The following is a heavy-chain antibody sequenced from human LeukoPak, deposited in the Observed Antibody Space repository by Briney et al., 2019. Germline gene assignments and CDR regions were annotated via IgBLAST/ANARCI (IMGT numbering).Heavy chain of an antibody. V-gene: IGHV3-74*03. CDR1: GFTFSSYW. D-gene: IGHD1-26*01. CDR3: AVRSASGWFDP. J-gene: IGHJ5*02. CDR2: INSDGSSI. Sequence: PGGSLRLSCAASGFTFSSYWMHWVRQAPGKGLVWVSRINSDGSSITYADSVKGRFTISRDNAKNTLYLQMNSLRVEDTAVYYCAVRSASGWFDPWGQGTLVTVSS.